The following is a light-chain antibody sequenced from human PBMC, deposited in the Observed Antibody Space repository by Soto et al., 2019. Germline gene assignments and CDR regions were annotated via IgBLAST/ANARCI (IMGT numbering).Light chain of an antibody. CDR1: QTVGSD. CDR2: GAS. Sequence: EVVMTQSPGTLSVSPGKRVTLSCRASQTVGSDLAWYQQKPGHAPRLLIYGASTRAAGIPARFSGSGSSTEFSLTISSLQSEDSAIYYCQQYNNWPPFTFGGGTKVDIK. J-gene: IGKJ4*01. CDR3: QQYNNWPPFT. V-gene: IGKV3-15*01.